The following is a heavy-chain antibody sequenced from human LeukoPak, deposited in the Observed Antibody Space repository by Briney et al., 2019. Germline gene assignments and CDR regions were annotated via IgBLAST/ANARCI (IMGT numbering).Heavy chain of an antibody. D-gene: IGHD3-9*01. CDR3: VIWGDYDVLTGYYVPDY. Sequence: GGSLRLSCAASGFTFSSYAMSWVRQAPGKGLEWVSVINTGGGTTDYADSVKGRFTISRDNSKNTVFLQMNSLRHEDTAIYYCVIWGDYDVLTGYYVPDYWGQGTLVTVSS. V-gene: IGHV3-23*01. J-gene: IGHJ4*02. CDR1: GFTFSSYA. CDR2: INTGGGTT.